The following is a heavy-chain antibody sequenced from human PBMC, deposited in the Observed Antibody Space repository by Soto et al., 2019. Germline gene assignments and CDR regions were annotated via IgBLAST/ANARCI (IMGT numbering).Heavy chain of an antibody. CDR2: IYYSGST. Sequence: PSETLSLTWTVSGGSISSGGYYWSWIRQHPGKGLEWIGYIYYSGSTYYNPSLKSRVTISVDTSKNQFSLKLSSVTAADTAVYYCARFIPGTGSDYWGQGTLVTVSS. CDR1: GGSISSGGYY. CDR3: ARFIPGTGSDY. V-gene: IGHV4-31*02. D-gene: IGHD1-20*01. J-gene: IGHJ4*02.